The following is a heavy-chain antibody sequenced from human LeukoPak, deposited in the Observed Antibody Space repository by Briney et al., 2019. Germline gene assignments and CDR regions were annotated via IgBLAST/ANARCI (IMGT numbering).Heavy chain of an antibody. CDR3: ARREIKVYKSDP. CDR1: GGSISSGDYY. CDR2: IYYSGTT. Sequence: SETLSLTCTVSGGSISSGDYYWSWIRQHPGKGLEWIGYIYYSGTTYYNPSLKSRVTISVDTSKNQFSLKLSSVTAADTAVYYCARREIKVYKSDPWGQGTLVTVSS. V-gene: IGHV4-31*03. J-gene: IGHJ5*02. D-gene: IGHD5-24*01.